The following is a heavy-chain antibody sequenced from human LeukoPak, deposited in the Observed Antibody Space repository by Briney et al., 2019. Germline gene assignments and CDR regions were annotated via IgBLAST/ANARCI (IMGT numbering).Heavy chain of an antibody. D-gene: IGHD6-19*01. V-gene: IGHV4-59*01. CDR1: GASISTYY. CDR2: LFFGGST. Sequence: PSETLSLTCTVSGASISTYYWSWIRQPPGKGLEWIGYLFFGGSTNYNPSLKSRVTISSDTSKNQLSLKLTSVTAADTAVYYCARAGGGWSFDYLGQGTLVTVST. CDR3: ARAGGGWSFDY. J-gene: IGHJ4*02.